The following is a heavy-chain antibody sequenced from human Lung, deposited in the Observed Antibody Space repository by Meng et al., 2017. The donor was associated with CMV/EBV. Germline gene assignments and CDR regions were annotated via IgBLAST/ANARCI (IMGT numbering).Heavy chain of an antibody. Sequence: LXXTVSGGSISSGDYYWSWIRQPPGKGLEWIGYIYYSGSTYYNPSLKSRVTISVDTSKNQFSLKLSSVTAADTAVYYCARGNWNDAFVLDYWGQGTXVTVSS. CDR2: IYYSGST. J-gene: IGHJ4*02. CDR1: GGSISSGDYY. V-gene: IGHV4-30-4*08. D-gene: IGHD1-1*01. CDR3: ARGNWNDAFVLDY.